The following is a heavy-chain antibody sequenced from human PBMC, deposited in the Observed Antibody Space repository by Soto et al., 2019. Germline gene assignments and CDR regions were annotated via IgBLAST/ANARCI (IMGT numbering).Heavy chain of an antibody. D-gene: IGHD4-17*01. Sequence: PSETLSLTCTFFGVSISSYYWSWIRQPPVKGLEWIGYVYYSGGTNYNPSLKSRLTMSVDTSRNQFSLRLSSVTAADTAVYYCARANDYKSSTFDYWGHGTLVTAPQ. J-gene: IGHJ4*01. CDR3: ARANDYKSSTFDY. CDR1: GVSISSYY. V-gene: IGHV4-59*01. CDR2: VYYSGGT.